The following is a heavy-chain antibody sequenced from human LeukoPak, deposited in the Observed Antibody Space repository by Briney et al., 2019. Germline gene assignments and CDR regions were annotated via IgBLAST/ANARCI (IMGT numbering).Heavy chain of an antibody. V-gene: IGHV4-30-4*01. CDR3: ARGFDCSSTSCLWFDP. CDR2: IYYSGST. CDR1: GGSISSGDYY. D-gene: IGHD2-2*01. J-gene: IGHJ5*02. Sequence: SQTLSLTCTVSGGSISSGDYYWGWLRQPPGTGLEWIGYIYYSGSTYYNPSLKSRVTISVDTSKNQFSLKLSSVTAADTAVYYCARGFDCSSTSCLWFDPWGQGTLVTVSS.